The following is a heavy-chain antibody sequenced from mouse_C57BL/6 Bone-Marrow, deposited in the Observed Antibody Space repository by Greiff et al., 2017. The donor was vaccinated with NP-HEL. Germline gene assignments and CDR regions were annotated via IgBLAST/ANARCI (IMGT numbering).Heavy chain of an antibody. CDR3: ARDYGSCYYYAMDY. V-gene: IGHV14-2*01. D-gene: IGHD1-1*01. CDR2: IDPEDGET. J-gene: IGHJ4*01. CDR1: GFNIKDYY. Sequence: DVQLVESGAELVKPGASVKLSCTASGFNIKDYYMHWVKQRTEQGLEWIGRIDPEDGETKYAPKFQGKATITADTSSNTAYLQLSSLTSEDTAVYYCARDYGSCYYYAMDYWGQGTSVTVSS.